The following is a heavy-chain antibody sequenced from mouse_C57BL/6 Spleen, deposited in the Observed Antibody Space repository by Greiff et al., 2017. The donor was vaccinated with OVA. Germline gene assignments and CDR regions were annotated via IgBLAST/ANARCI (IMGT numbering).Heavy chain of an antibody. V-gene: IGHV1-85*01. CDR2: IYPRDGST. D-gene: IGHD1-1*01. CDR1: GYTFTSYD. J-gene: IGHJ2*01. CDR3: AKPLFITTVVAPFDD. Sequence: SGPELVKPGASVKLSCKASGYTFTSYDINWVKQRPGQGLEWIGWIYPRDGSTKYNEKFKGKATLTVDTSSSTAYMELHSLTSEDSAVYFCAKPLFITTVVAPFDDWGQGTTLTVSS.